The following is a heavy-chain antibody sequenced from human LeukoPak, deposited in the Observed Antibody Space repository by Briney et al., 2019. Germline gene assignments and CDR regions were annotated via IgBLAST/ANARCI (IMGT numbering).Heavy chain of an antibody. CDR1: GYAFTDYY. Sequence: ASVTFSCTASGYAFTDYYIYWVRQAPGQGLEWMGRINPNSGDTKYAQKFQGRVTITRDTSISTAYMELNRLRSDDTAVYYCAREDFGDFYFDSWGQGTLVTVSS. CDR3: AREDFGDFYFDS. CDR2: INPNSGDT. D-gene: IGHD3-10*01. J-gene: IGHJ4*02. V-gene: IGHV1-2*06.